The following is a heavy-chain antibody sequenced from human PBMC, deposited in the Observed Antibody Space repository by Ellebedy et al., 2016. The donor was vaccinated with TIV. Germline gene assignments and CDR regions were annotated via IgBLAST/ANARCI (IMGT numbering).Heavy chain of an antibody. CDR3: ASRTSDFWSGYSLYYFDY. V-gene: IGHV4-30-2*01. D-gene: IGHD3-3*01. J-gene: IGHJ4*02. CDR2: IYHSGST. CDR1: GGSISSGGYS. Sequence: SETLSLTCAVSGGSISSGGYSWSWIRQPPGKGLEWIGYIYHSGSTYYNPSLKSRVTISVDRSKNQFSLKLSSVTAADTAVYYCASRTSDFWSGYSLYYFDYWGQGTLVTVSS.